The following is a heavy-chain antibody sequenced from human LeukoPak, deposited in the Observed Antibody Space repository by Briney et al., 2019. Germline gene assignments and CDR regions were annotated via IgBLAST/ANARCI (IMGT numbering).Heavy chain of an antibody. CDR3: ARAQLWFGESSYGMDV. CDR2: ISSNGSTI. Sequence: GGSLRLSCAASGFTFSDYYMSWIRQAPGKGLEWVSYISSNGSTIYYADSVKGRFTISRDNAKNSLYLQMDSLRAEDTAVYYCARAQLWFGESSYGMDVWGQGTTVTVSS. J-gene: IGHJ6*02. D-gene: IGHD3-10*01. CDR1: GFTFSDYY. V-gene: IGHV3-11*01.